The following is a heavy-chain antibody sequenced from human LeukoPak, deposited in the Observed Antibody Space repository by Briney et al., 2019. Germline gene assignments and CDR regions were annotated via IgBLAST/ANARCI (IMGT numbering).Heavy chain of an antibody. CDR1: GGSISSSSYS. CDR2: INYSGNT. V-gene: IGHV4-39*01. Sequence: SETLSLTCSLSGGSISSSSYSWGWIRQPPGKGLEWIGTINYSGNTYYNPSLKSRVTISVDTSKIQFSLKLSSVTAADTAVYYCARQRSISMIVMAPHWFDPWGQGTLVTVSS. CDR3: ARQRSISMIVMAPHWFDP. D-gene: IGHD3-22*01. J-gene: IGHJ5*02.